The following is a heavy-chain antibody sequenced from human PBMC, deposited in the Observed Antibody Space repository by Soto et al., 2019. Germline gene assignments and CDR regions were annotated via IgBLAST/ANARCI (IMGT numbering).Heavy chain of an antibody. CDR3: ASATSIALGLRN. J-gene: IGHJ4*02. Sequence: ASVKVSCKASGFTFTTDGFTWVRQAPGQGLEWMGWSSALNGYTNYAQNFQGRLTITTDSSTSTAYMELRSLRSDDTAVYYCASATSIALGLRNWGQGTLVTVSS. CDR1: GFTFTTDG. CDR2: SSALNGYT. D-gene: IGHD6-6*01. V-gene: IGHV1-18*01.